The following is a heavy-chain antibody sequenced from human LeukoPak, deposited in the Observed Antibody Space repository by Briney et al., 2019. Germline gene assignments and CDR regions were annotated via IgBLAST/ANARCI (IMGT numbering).Heavy chain of an antibody. J-gene: IGHJ4*02. CDR3: ASGGYSGYASRYFDY. CDR1: GGSISSSSYY. D-gene: IGHD5-12*01. CDR2: IYYSGST. Sequence: SETLSLTCTVSGGSISSSSYYWGWIRQPPGKGLEWIGSIYYSGSTYYNPSLKSRVTISVDTSKNQFSLKLSSVTAADTVVYYCASGGYSGYASRYFDYWGQGTLVTVSS. V-gene: IGHV4-39*07.